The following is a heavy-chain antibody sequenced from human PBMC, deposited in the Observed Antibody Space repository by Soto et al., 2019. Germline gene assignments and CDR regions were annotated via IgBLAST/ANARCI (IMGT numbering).Heavy chain of an antibody. CDR3: AKDRLSNSWPDDAFDI. J-gene: IGHJ3*02. CDR1: GFTFSNCA. CDR2: ISGSGGST. V-gene: IGHV3-23*01. Sequence: GGSLRLSCAASGFTFSNCAMSWVRQAPGKGLEWVSVISGSGGSTHYADSVKGRFTISRDNSKNTLFLQMNSLRAEDTAVYYCAKDRLSNSWPDDAFDIWGQGTMVTV. D-gene: IGHD2-21*01.